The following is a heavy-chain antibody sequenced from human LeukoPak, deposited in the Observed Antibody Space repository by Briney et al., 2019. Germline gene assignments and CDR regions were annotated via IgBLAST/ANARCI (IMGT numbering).Heavy chain of an antibody. CDR3: ARGVRVFGVVIKVSDYYGMDV. Sequence: SETLSLTCAVYGGSFSGYYWCWIRQPPGKGLEWIGEINHSGSTNYNPSLKSRVTISVDTSKNQFSLKLSSVTAADTAVYYCARGVRVFGVVIKVSDYYGMDVWGQGTTVTVSS. J-gene: IGHJ6*02. V-gene: IGHV4-34*01. D-gene: IGHD3-3*01. CDR2: INHSGST. CDR1: GGSFSGYY.